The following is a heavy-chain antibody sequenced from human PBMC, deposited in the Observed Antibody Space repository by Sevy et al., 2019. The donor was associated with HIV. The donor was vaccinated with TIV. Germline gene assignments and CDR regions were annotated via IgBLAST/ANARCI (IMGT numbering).Heavy chain of an antibody. D-gene: IGHD3-22*01. CDR3: ARGYDDSSGYLDAFDI. CDR1: GFTFSDYY. V-gene: IGHV3-11*01. J-gene: IGHJ3*02. CDR2: ISSSGSTI. Sequence: GGSLRLSCAASGFTFSDYYMSWIRQAPGKGLEWVSYISSSGSTIYYADSVKGRFTISRDNAKKSLSLQMNSLRAEDTAVYYCARGYDDSSGYLDAFDIWGQGTMVTVSS.